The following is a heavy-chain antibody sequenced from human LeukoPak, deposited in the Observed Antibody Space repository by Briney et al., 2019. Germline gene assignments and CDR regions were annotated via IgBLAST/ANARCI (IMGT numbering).Heavy chain of an antibody. CDR2: LSFSAGGT. D-gene: IGHD3-10*01. V-gene: IGHV3-23*01. CDR1: GFTFSDCA. Sequence: PRGSLRLSCAASGFTFSDCAMSWVRQAPGKRLEWVSALSFSAGGTYYADSVKGRFTISRDNSKNTLYLQMNSLRVEDTAVYYCAKDLEFVEGGSHYYYYYGMDVWGHGTTVTVSS. CDR3: AKDLEFVEGGSHYYYYYGMDV. J-gene: IGHJ6*02.